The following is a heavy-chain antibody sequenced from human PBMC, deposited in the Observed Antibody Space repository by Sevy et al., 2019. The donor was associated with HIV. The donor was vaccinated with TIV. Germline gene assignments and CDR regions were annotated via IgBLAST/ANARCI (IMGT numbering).Heavy chain of an antibody. V-gene: IGHV3-30*18. Sequence: GSLRLSCIGSGFSFSYYGIHWVRQSPGKGLDWVALISHDGINEYDADSVKGRFTISRDNSKNTVYLEMNSLRNEDTAIYFCANAYSGSYSHSYLYALDVWGQGTTVTVSS. CDR3: ANAYSGSYSHSYLYALDV. J-gene: IGHJ6*02. CDR1: GFSFSYYG. CDR2: ISHDGINE. D-gene: IGHD1-26*01.